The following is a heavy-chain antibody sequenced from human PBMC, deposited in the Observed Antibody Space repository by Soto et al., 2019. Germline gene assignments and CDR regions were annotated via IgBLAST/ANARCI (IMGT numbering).Heavy chain of an antibody. CDR2: IKTDGTYA. V-gene: IGHV3-74*01. J-gene: IGHJ4*02. D-gene: IGHD3-22*01. Sequence: EVLLVESGGVLVQPGGSLRLSCVASGFTFSTYWMHWIRQTPGKGLLWVSRIKTDGTYATYADSVKGRFTISRDNAKNTLYLQMNSLRVEDAAVYYCAAGGSGDYANWGQGTLVTVSS. CDR3: AAGGSGDYAN. CDR1: GFTFSTYW.